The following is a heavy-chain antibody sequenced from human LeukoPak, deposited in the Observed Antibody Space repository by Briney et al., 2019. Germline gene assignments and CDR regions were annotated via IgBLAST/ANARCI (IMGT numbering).Heavy chain of an antibody. CDR1: GYTFTGYY. CDR2: INPNSGGT. V-gene: IGHV1-2*02. D-gene: IGHD2-2*01. J-gene: IGHJ4*02. Sequence: GASVKVSCKASGYTFTGYYMHWVRQAPGQGLEWMGWINPNSGGTNYAQKFQGRVTMTRDTSISTAYMELSRLRSDDTAVYDCARDEYCSSTSCYYLDYWGQGTLVTVSS. CDR3: ARDEYCSSTSCYYLDY.